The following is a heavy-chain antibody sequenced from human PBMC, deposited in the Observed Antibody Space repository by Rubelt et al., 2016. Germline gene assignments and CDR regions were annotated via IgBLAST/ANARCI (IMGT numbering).Heavy chain of an antibody. V-gene: IGHV1-69*04. J-gene: IGHJ5*02. CDR3: ARVFSGTSVGWLDP. CDR1: GGTFSSYA. CDR2: IIPILGIA. Sequence: QVQLVQSGAEVKKPGSSVKVSCKASGGTFSSYAISWVRQAPGQGLEWMGRIIPILGIANYAQKFQGRVTMTTDTSTSTAYMELRSLRSDDTAVYYCARVFSGTSVGWLDPWGQGTLVTVSS. D-gene: IGHD6-13*01.